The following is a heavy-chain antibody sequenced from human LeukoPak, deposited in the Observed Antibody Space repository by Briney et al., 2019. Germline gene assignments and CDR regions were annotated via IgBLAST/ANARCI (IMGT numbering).Heavy chain of an antibody. CDR3: ASNYGYGSGSYDYYYYGMDV. CDR2: IIPIFGTA. CDR1: GGTFSSYA. V-gene: IGHV1-69*06. Sequence: ASVKVSCKASGGTFSSYAVSWVRQAPGQGLEWMGGIIPIFGTANYAQEFQGRVTITADKSTSTAYMELSSLRSEDTAVYYCASNYGYGSGSYDYYYYGMDVWGKGTTVTVSS. J-gene: IGHJ6*04. D-gene: IGHD3-10*01.